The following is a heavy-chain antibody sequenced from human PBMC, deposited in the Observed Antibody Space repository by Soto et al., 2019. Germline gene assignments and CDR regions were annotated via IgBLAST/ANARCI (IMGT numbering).Heavy chain of an antibody. V-gene: IGHV4-4*07. J-gene: IGHJ5*02. CDR1: GGSISRYY. Sequence: SETLSLTCTVSGGSISRYYWSWIRQPAGKALEWIGRIYNTGSTEYNPSLKSRVTMSMGTSKNQFFLNLRSVTAADTAVYYCATSGTAWNNWFDPWGQGILVTVSS. CDR3: ATSGTAWNNWFDP. CDR2: IYNTGST. D-gene: IGHD6-25*01.